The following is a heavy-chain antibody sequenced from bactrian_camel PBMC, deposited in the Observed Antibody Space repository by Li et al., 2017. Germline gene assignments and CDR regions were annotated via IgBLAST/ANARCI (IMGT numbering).Heavy chain of an antibody. CDR2: LDSDGRI. CDR1: VSSANDYC. D-gene: IGHD2*01. V-gene: IGHV3S10*01. Sequence: LVESGGGSVQAGGSLRLSCAVSVSSANDYCLGWFRQASGKEREWVGSLDSDGRINYADSVKGRFTISRDNANNTVNLMMNSLKPEDTAMYYCAANFGPYCSGPYLARRANFLGQGTQVTVS. J-gene: IGHJ4*01.